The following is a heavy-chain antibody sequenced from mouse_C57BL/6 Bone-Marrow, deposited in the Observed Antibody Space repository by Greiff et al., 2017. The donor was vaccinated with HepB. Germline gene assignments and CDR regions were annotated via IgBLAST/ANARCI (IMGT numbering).Heavy chain of an antibody. J-gene: IGHJ3*01. D-gene: IGHD2-4*01. Sequence: QVHLKQSGAELARPGASVKLSCKASGYTFTSYGISWVKQRTGQGLEWIGEIYPRSGNTYYNEKFKGKATLTADKSASTAYMELRSLTSEDSAVYFCARFEYDEGAWFAYWGQGTLVTVSA. V-gene: IGHV1-81*01. CDR2: IYPRSGNT. CDR3: ARFEYDEGAWFAY. CDR1: GYTFTSYG.